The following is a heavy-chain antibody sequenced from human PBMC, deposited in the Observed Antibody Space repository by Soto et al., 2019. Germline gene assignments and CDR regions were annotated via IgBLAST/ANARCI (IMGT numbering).Heavy chain of an antibody. CDR3: ARPLDASSNYSPWRY. CDR2: ISYSGST. D-gene: IGHD3-16*01. V-gene: IGHV4-31*03. CDR1: GDSVSGDYY. Sequence: SETLSLTCTVSGDSVSGDYYWSWIRQYPGKGLEWLAYISYSGSTYYNPSLERRLSISLDTSKNQISLRLISVTAADTAVHYCARPLDASSNYSPWRYWRQGNRVTVSS. J-gene: IGHJ4*02.